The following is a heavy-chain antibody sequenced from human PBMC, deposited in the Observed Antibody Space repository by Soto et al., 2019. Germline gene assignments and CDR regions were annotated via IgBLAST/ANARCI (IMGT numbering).Heavy chain of an antibody. J-gene: IGHJ4*02. CDR3: ASLDDYGDYFDY. V-gene: IGHV4-34*01. D-gene: IGHD4-17*01. CDR2: INHSGST. CDR1: GGSFSGYY. Sequence: QVQLQQWGAGLLKPSETLSLTCAVYGGSFSGYYWSWIRQPPGKGLEWIGEINHSGSTNYNPSLKSPVTISVDTSKNQISLKLSSVPAADTAVYYCASLDDYGDYFDYWGQGTLVTVSS.